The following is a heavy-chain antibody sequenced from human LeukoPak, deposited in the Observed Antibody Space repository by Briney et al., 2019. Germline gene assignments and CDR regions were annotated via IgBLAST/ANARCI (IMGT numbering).Heavy chain of an antibody. CDR2: IYSGGST. CDR1: GFTVSSNY. D-gene: IGHD3-22*01. J-gene: IGHJ4*02. CDR3: ARAPLNYYDSSGYSLDY. V-gene: IGHV3-53*01. Sequence: GGSLRLSCAASGFTVSSNYMSWVRQAPGKGLEWVSVIYSGGSTYYADSVKGRFTISRDNSKNTLYLQMNSLRAEDTAVYYCARAPLNYYDSSGYSLDYWGQGTLVTVSS.